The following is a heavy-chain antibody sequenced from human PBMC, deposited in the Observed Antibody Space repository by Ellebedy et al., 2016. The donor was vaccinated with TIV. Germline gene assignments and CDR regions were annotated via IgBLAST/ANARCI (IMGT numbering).Heavy chain of an antibody. CDR1: GYTFTGYY. J-gene: IGHJ4*02. CDR3: ARGVGSGKWELPWYFDY. CDR2: INPNSGGT. Sequence: AASVKVSCKASGYTFTGYYMHWVRQAPGQGLEWMGWINPNSGGTNYAQKFQGWVTMTRDTSISTAYMELSRLRSDDTAVYYCARGVGSGKWELPWYFDYWGQGTLVTVSS. D-gene: IGHD1-26*01. V-gene: IGHV1-2*04.